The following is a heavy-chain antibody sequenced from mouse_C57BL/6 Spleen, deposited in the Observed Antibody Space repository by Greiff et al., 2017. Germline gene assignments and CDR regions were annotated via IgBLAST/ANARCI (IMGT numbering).Heavy chain of an antibody. CDR2: IYPSDSET. J-gene: IGHJ2*01. Sequence: VQLQQPGAELVRPGSSVKLSCKASGYTFTSYWMDWVKQRPGQGLEWIGNIYPSDSETHYNQKFKDKATLTVDKSSSTAYMQLSSLTSEDSAVYYCATGGYGNYVGYFDYWGQGTTLTVSS. CDR3: ATGGYGNYVGYFDY. CDR1: GYTFTSYW. V-gene: IGHV1-61*01. D-gene: IGHD2-10*02.